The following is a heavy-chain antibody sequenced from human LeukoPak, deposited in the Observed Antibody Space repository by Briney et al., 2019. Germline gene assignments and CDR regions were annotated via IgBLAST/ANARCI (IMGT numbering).Heavy chain of an antibody. CDR1: GFNFGRYG. V-gene: IGHV3-33*01. J-gene: IGHJ4*02. CDR3: ARDWDDDGGNLDY. D-gene: IGHD4-23*01. CDR2: TWPDGNSI. Sequence: PGGSLRLSCAASGFNFGRYGMHWIRQAPGKGLEWVAITWPDGNSIYADSVKGRFTISRDNSKNTLHVQMNSLRAEDTAVYYCARDWDDDGGNLDYWGQGTLVTVSS.